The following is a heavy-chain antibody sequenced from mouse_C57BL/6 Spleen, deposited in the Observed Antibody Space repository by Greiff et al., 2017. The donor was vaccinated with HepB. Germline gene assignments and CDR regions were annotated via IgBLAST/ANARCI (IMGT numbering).Heavy chain of an antibody. V-gene: IGHV14-4*01. Sequence: VQLQQSGAELVRPGASVKLSCTASGFNIKDDYMHWVKQRPEQGLEWIGWIDPENGDTEYASKFQGKATITADTSSNTAYLQLSSLTSEDTAVYYCTSYGPFYYFDYWGQGTTLTVSS. J-gene: IGHJ2*01. CDR3: TSYGPFYYFDY. CDR2: IDPENGDT. CDR1: GFNIKDDY. D-gene: IGHD1-1*02.